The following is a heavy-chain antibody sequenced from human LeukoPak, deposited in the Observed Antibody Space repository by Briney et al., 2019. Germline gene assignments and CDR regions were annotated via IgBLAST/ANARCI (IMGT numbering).Heavy chain of an antibody. D-gene: IGHD6-13*01. CDR2: IDPSDSYT. J-gene: IGHJ4*02. Sequence: NHGASLQISSKGSGYTCTSYWISWVRQLPGKGLEWMGRIDPSDSYTNYSPSFQGHVTISADKSISTAYLQWSSLKASDTAMYYCATAAGLNWGQGTLVTVSS. CDR3: ATAAGLN. V-gene: IGHV5-10-1*01. CDR1: GYTCTSYW.